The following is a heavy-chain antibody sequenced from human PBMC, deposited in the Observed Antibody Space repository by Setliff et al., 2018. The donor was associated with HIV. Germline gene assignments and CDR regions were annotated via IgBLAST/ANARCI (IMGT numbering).Heavy chain of an antibody. V-gene: IGHV4-34*01. D-gene: IGHD3-10*01. Sequence: PSETLSLTCAVYGGSFSGYDWSWIRQPPGKGLEWIGEINHSGSTNYNPSLKSRVTISVDTSKNQFSLKLSSVTAADTAVYYCARVQVSGTYPIDYWGQGTLVTVSS. CDR3: ARVQVSGTYPIDY. J-gene: IGHJ4*02. CDR2: INHSGST. CDR1: GGSFSGYD.